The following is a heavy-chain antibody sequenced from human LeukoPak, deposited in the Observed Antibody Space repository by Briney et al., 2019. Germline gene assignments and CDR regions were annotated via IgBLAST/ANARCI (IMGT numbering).Heavy chain of an antibody. V-gene: IGHV3-23*01. CDR2: ISGSGGST. J-gene: IGHJ4*02. Sequence: GSLSLSCAASGFTFSSYAMSWVRQAPGKGLEWVSAISGSGGSTYYADSVKGRFTISRDNSKNTLYLQMNSLRAEDTAVYYCAKNPMVRGVILPSYFDYWGQGTLVTVSS. D-gene: IGHD3-10*01. CDR1: GFTFSSYA. CDR3: AKNPMVRGVILPSYFDY.